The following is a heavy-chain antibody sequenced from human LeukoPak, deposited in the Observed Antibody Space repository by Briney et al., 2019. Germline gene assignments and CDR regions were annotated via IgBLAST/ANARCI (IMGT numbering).Heavy chain of an antibody. CDR3: SSSGWPYYFDY. CDR1: GYTFTSYA. Sequence: GASVKVSCKASGYTFTSYAMNWVRQAPGQGLEWMGWINTNTGNPTYAQGFTGRFAFSLDTSVSTAYLQISSLKAEDTAVYYCSSSGWPYYFDYWGQGTLVTVSS. CDR2: INTNTGNP. D-gene: IGHD6-19*01. V-gene: IGHV7-4-1*02. J-gene: IGHJ4*02.